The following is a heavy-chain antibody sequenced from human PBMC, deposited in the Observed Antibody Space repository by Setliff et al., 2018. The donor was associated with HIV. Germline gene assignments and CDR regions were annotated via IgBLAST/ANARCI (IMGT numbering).Heavy chain of an antibody. CDR2: INHSGST. CDR3: ALSKVRGVIGYYYGMDV. CDR1: GGSFTTYY. D-gene: IGHD3-10*01. Sequence: SETLSLTCAVYGGSFTTYYWSWIRQPPGKGLEWIGEINHSGSTNYNPSLKSRVTISVDTSKNQFSLKLSSVTAADTAVYYCALSKVRGVIGYYYGMDVWGQGTTVTVSS. J-gene: IGHJ6*02. V-gene: IGHV4-34*01.